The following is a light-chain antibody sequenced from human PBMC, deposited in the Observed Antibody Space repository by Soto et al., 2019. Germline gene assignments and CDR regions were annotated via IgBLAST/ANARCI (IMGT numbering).Light chain of an antibody. CDR2: LEGSGSY. V-gene: IGLV4-60*02. Sequence: QLVLTQSSSASASLGSSVKLTCTLSSGHSSYIIAWHQQQPGKAPRYLMKLEGSGSYNKGSGVPDRFSGSSSGADRYLTISNLQFEDEADYYCETWDSHTRVFVTGTKVTVL. J-gene: IGLJ1*01. CDR3: ETWDSHTRV. CDR1: SGHSSYI.